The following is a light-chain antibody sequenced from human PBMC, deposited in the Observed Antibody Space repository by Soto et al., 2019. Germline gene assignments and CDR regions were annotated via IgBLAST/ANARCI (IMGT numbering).Light chain of an antibody. CDR2: GAS. Sequence: EIVLTQSPGTLSLSPGEGATLSCRASQSVGKNYLAWYQHKSGQAPRLLIHGASNRATGISARFSGSGSGTDFTLNISRLEPEDFVAYYCQQYATDPLTFGGGTKVEIK. CDR3: QQYATDPLT. J-gene: IGKJ4*01. CDR1: QSVGKNY. V-gene: IGKV3-20*01.